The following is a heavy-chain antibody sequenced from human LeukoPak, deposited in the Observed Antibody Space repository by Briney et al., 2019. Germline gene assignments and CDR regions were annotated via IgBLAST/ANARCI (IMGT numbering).Heavy chain of an antibody. D-gene: IGHD5-18*01. V-gene: IGHV3-23*01. Sequence: GGSLRLSCAVSGFTFSISAMTWVRQAPGRGLEWVSLINYSGANAYYADSVRGRFTISRDNSKNMIYLQMNTPRSEDTAIYYCERDIELSTGGQGKIVSV. J-gene: IGHJ3*01. CDR1: GFTFSISA. CDR2: INYSGANA. CDR3: ERDIELST.